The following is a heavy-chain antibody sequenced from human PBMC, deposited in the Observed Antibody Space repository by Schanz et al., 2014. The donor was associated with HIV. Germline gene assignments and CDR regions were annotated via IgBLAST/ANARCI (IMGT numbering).Heavy chain of an antibody. J-gene: IGHJ4*02. Sequence: QVQLVQSGAEVKKPGASVKVSCKASGYSFTSYYMHWVRQAPGQGLEWMGIINPSGGSTTYAQKFQGRVTVTRDAPTSTVYMELSNLRSEDTAVYFCARSASVISSGWCSGNACYSGAFHSWGQGSLVIVSS. V-gene: IGHV1-46*01. CDR1: GYSFTSYY. D-gene: IGHD2-15*01. CDR2: INPSGGST. CDR3: ARSASVISSGWCSGNACYSGAFHS.